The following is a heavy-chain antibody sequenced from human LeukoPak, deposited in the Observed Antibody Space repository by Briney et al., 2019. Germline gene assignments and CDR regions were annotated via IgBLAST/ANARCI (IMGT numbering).Heavy chain of an antibody. D-gene: IGHD5-18*01. CDR3: ATDTAMVPPNYGMDV. J-gene: IGHJ6*02. CDR1: GFTFSSYA. CDR2: ISYDGSNK. V-gene: IGHV3-30-3*01. Sequence: PGGSLRLSCAASGFTFSSYAMRWVRQAPGKGLEWVAVISYDGSNKYYADSVKGRFTISRDNSKNTLYLQMNSLRAEDTAVYYCATDTAMVPPNYGMDVWGQGTTVAVSS.